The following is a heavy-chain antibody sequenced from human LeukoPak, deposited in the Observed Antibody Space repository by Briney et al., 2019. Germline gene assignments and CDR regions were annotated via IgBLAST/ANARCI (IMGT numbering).Heavy chain of an antibody. J-gene: IGHJ4*02. Sequence: SETLSLTCTVSGGSISSGDYYWSWIRQPPGKGLEWIGYIYYSGSTYYNPSLKSRVTISVDTSKNQFSLKLSSVTAADTAVYYCARQGCSSSWYRPKDYWGQGTLVTVSS. CDR3: ARQGCSSSWYRPKDY. V-gene: IGHV4-30-4*01. D-gene: IGHD6-13*01. CDR2: IYYSGST. CDR1: GGSISSGDYY.